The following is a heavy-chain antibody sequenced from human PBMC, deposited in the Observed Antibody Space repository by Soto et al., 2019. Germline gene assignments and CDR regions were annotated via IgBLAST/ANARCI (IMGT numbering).Heavy chain of an antibody. J-gene: IGHJ6*02. Sequence: SGGSLRLSCAASGFTFSSYAMSWVRQAPGKGLEWVSAISGSGGSTYYADSVKGRFTISRDNSKNTLYLQMNSLRAEDTAVYYCGKAPGDYDFWSGYYYGMDVGGQGTKVNVSS. V-gene: IGHV3-23*01. CDR2: ISGSGGST. CDR3: GKAPGDYDFWSGYYYGMDV. CDR1: GFTFSSYA. D-gene: IGHD3-3*01.